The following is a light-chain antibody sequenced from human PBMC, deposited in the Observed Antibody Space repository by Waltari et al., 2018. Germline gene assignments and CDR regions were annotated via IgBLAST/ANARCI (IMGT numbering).Light chain of an antibody. CDR2: DVS. CDR1: ISDVGAHNH. J-gene: IGLJ1*01. CDR3: SSYTSSSTMI. V-gene: IGLV2-14*01. Sequence: QSALTQPASVSGSPGQSITVPCTGTISDVGAHNHVSWYQQHPGEAPKLMIYDVSNRPSAVSNRFSASKSDNTASLTISGLQAEDEADYYCSSYTSSSTMIFGTGTKVTVL.